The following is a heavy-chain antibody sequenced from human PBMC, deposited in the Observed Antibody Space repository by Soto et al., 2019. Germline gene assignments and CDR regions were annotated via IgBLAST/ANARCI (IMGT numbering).Heavy chain of an antibody. CDR2: IDHTGST. Sequence: QVQLQQWGAGLLKPSETLSLTCAVSGGSFSDYYWNWIRQPPGKGLEWLGEIDHTGSTSYNPSLKGRVSMSADSSKNQFSLKMTSVTAADTAVYYCAREVAAAGTRRYYFYGMHVWGQGTTVSVSS. J-gene: IGHJ6*02. CDR1: GGSFSDYY. CDR3: AREVAAAGTRRYYFYGMHV. V-gene: IGHV4-34*01. D-gene: IGHD6-13*01.